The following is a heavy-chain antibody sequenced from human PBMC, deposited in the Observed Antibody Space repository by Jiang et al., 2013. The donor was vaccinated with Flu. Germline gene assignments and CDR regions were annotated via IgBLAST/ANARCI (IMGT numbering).Heavy chain of an antibody. J-gene: IGHJ4*02. CDR3: ARSIVGAAHFDY. CDR2: INHSGST. V-gene: IGHV4-34*01. Sequence: LLKPSETLSLTCAVYGGSFSGYYWSWIRQPPGKGLEWIGEINHSGSTNYNPSLKSRVTILVDTSKNQFSLKLSSVTAADTAVYYCARSIVGAAHFDYWGQGTLVTVSS. CDR1: GGSFSGYY. D-gene: IGHD1-26*01.